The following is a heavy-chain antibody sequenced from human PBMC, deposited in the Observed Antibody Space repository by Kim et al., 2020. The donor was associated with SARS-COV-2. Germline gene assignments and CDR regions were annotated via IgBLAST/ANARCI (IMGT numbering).Heavy chain of an antibody. J-gene: IGHJ6*02. CDR3: ARESLTPSTSKYYYYYGMDV. V-gene: IGHV4-4*02. D-gene: IGHD3-9*01. CDR2: IYHSGST. Sequence: SETLSLTCAVSGGSISSSNRWSWVRQPPGKGLEWIAEIYHSGSTNYNPSLKSRVTISVDKSKNQFSLKLSSVTAADTAVYYCARESLTPSTSKYYYYYGMDVWGQGTTVTVSS. CDR1: GGSISSSNR.